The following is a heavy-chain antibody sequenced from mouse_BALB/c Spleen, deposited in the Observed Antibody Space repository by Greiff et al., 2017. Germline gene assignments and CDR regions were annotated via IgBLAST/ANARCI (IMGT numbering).Heavy chain of an antibody. CDR2: INPSTGYT. CDR3: ARHGSYAMDY. D-gene: IGHD1-1*02. Sequence: QVHVKQSGAELAKPGASVKMSCKASGYTFTSYWMHWVKQRPGQGLEWIGYINPSTGYTEYNQKFKDKATLTADKSSSTAYMQLSSLTSEDSAVYYCARHGSYAMDYWGQGTSVTVSS. J-gene: IGHJ4*01. CDR1: GYTFTSYW. V-gene: IGHV1-7*01.